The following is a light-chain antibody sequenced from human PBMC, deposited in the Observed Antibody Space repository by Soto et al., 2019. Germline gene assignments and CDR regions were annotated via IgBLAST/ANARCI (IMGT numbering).Light chain of an antibody. CDR2: WAS. J-gene: IGKJ3*01. V-gene: IGKV4-1*01. Sequence: DIVMTQSPDSLAVSLGERATINCKSSQSVLYSSNNKNYLAWYQQKPGQPPKLLIYWASTRESGVPDRFSGSGSVTDFTLTISGLQAEDVAVYYCQQYYSTPGFTFGPGTKVDIK. CDR3: QQYYSTPGFT. CDR1: QSVLYSSNNKNY.